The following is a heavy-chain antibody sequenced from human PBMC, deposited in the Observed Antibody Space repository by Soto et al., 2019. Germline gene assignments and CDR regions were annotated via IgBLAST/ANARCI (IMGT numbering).Heavy chain of an antibody. CDR2: ISGSGGST. Sequence: EVQLVESGGGLVQPGGSLRLSCAASGFTFSSYSMNWVRQAPGKGLEWVSAISGSGGSTYYADSVKGRFTISRDNSKNTLYLQMNSLRAEDTAVYYCAKETSVNLRHAPFDDYWGQGTLVTVSS. CDR1: GFTFSSYS. CDR3: AKETSVNLRHAPFDDY. V-gene: IGHV3-23*04. J-gene: IGHJ4*02. D-gene: IGHD3-9*01.